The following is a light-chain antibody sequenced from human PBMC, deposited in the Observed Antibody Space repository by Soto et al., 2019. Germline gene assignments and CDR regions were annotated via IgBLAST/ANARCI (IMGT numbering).Light chain of an antibody. CDR3: QQRGNWPLT. CDR1: QSVSNS. V-gene: IGKV3-11*01. CDR2: DAS. J-gene: IGKJ4*01. Sequence: EVVLTQSPGTLSLSPGARAPLSCRASQSVSNSLAWYQQKPGQAPRLLIYDASNRATDIPARFSGSGSGTDFTLTISSLEPEDFAVYYCQQRGNWPLTFGGGTKVDIK.